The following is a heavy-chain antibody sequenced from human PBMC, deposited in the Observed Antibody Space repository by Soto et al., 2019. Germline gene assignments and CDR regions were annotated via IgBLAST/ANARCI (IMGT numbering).Heavy chain of an antibody. V-gene: IGHV3-23*01. Sequence: PGGSLRLSCAASGFTFSSYAMSWVRQAPGKGLEWVSAISGSGGSTYYADSVKGRFTISRDNSKNTLYLQMNSLRAEDTAVYYCAKTPYDFWSGYLFGFDYWGQGTLVTVSS. CDR2: ISGSGGST. CDR3: AKTPYDFWSGYLFGFDY. D-gene: IGHD3-3*01. CDR1: GFTFSSYA. J-gene: IGHJ4*02.